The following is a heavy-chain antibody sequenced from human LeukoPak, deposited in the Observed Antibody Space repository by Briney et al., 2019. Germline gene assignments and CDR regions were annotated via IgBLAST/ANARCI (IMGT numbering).Heavy chain of an antibody. Sequence: GGSLRLSCVASGLRFRSYAMNWVRQAPGKGLECISTISDDSSFTYYADSVKGRSAISRDDSKYTLYLQMNNLKVEDTAVYYCAKGRCSGVGCDSFHSWGQGALVTVS. CDR1: GLRFRSYA. CDR2: ISDDSSFT. D-gene: IGHD2-15*01. V-gene: IGHV3-23*01. CDR3: AKGRCSGVGCDSFHS. J-gene: IGHJ4*02.